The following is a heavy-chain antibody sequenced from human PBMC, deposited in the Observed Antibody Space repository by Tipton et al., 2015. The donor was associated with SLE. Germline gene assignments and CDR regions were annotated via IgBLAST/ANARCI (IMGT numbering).Heavy chain of an antibody. D-gene: IGHD3-10*01. CDR2: IYTSGST. V-gene: IGHV4-4*09. CDR3: ARGLGSSPRFDY. CDR1: GGSISSYY. J-gene: IGHJ4*02. Sequence: TLSLTCTVSGGSISSYYWSWIRQPPGKGLEWIGYIYTSGSTNYNPSLKSRVTISVDTSKNQFSLKLSSVTAADTAVYYCARGLGSSPRFDYWGQGTLVTVSS.